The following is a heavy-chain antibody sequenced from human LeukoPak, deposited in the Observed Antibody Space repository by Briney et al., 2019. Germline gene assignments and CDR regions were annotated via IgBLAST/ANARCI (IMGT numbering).Heavy chain of an antibody. Sequence: GGSLRLSCAASGFTFSSYAMSWVRQAPGKGLEWVSAISGSGGSTYYADSVKGRFTISRDNSKNTLYLQMVSLRAEDTAVYHCASVASTVTTVPGYYFDYWGQGTLVTVSS. D-gene: IGHD4-17*01. V-gene: IGHV3-23*01. CDR1: GFTFSSYA. CDR3: ASVASTVTTVPGYYFDY. CDR2: ISGSGGST. J-gene: IGHJ4*02.